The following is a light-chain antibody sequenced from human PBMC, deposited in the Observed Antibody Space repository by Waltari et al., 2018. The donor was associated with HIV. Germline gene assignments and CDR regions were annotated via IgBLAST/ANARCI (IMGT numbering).Light chain of an antibody. CDR2: DVK. J-gene: IGLJ1*01. CDR1: CSDIGAYNY. Sequence: QSALTQPASLSGSPAQSLTISCSGFCSDIGAYNYVSWYQQYQGKVPKLIIYDVKYRPSGVSNRFSGSKSDSAAFLNISGLQTEDEAVYHCCSYTSGSTHVFGTGTEVTVL. CDR3: CSYTSGSTHV. V-gene: IGLV2-14*03.